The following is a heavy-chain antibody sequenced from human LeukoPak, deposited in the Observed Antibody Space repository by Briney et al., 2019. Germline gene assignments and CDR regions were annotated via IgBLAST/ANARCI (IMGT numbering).Heavy chain of an antibody. CDR1: AFTFSSYS. Sequence: PEGSLRLSCAASAFTFSSYSMNWVRQAPGKGLEWVSSISSSGNYIYYADSVKGRFTISRDNAKNSLYLQMNSLRAEDTAVYYCAKIISDWSRGAFDIWGQGTMVTVSS. CDR2: ISSSGNYI. D-gene: IGHD6-19*01. J-gene: IGHJ3*02. CDR3: AKIISDWSRGAFDI. V-gene: IGHV3-21*01.